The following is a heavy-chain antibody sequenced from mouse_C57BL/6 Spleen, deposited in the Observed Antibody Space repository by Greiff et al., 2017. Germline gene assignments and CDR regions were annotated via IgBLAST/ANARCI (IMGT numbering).Heavy chain of an antibody. CDR3: TSNGYDVGAWFAY. Sequence: QLQQSVAELVRPGASVMLSCTASGFNIKNTYMHWVKQRPEQGLEWIGRIDPANGNTKYVPKFQGKATITADTSSTTAYLQLSSLTSEDTAIYYSTSNGYDVGAWFAYWGQGTLVTVSA. D-gene: IGHD2-2*01. CDR1: GFNIKNTY. CDR2: IDPANGNT. V-gene: IGHV14-3*01. J-gene: IGHJ3*01.